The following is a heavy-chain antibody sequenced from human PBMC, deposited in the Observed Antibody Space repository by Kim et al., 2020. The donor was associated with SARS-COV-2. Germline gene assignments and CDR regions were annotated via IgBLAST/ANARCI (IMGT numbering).Heavy chain of an antibody. CDR2: ISYDGSNK. CDR3: AKGARPFYYDSSGYNY. V-gene: IGHV3-30*18. Sequence: GGSLRLSCAASGFTFSSYGMHWVRQAPGKGLEWVAVISYDGSNKYYADSVKGRFTISRDNSKNTLYLQMNSLRAEDTAVYYCAKGARPFYYDSSGYNYWG. J-gene: IGHJ4*01. CDR1: GFTFSSYG. D-gene: IGHD3-22*01.